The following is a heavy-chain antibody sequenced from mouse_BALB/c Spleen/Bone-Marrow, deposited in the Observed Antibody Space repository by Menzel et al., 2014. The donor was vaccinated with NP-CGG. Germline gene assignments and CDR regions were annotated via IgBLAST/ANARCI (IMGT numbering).Heavy chain of an antibody. V-gene: IGHV4-1*02. CDR2: INPESSTI. J-gene: IGHJ2*01. Sequence: EVKLQESGGGLVQPGGSLKLSRTASGFDFSRYWMSWVRQAPGKGLQWIGEINPESSTINYTPSLKDKFIISRDNAKNTLYLQMSKVRSEDTALYYCARLSYYGLTDYWGQGTTLTVSS. D-gene: IGHD1-2*01. CDR3: ARLSYYGLTDY. CDR1: GFDFSRYW.